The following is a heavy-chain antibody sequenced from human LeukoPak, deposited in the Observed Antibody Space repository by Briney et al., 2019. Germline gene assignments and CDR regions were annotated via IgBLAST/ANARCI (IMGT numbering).Heavy chain of an antibody. CDR1: GFTFSSYA. Sequence: GGSLRLSCAASGFTFSSYAMHWVRRAPGKGLEWVAVISYDGSNKYYADSVKGRFTISRDNSKNTLYLQMNSLRAEDTAVYYCAGGLLWFGELLFWGQGTLVTVSS. D-gene: IGHD3-10*01. CDR3: AGGLLWFGELLF. V-gene: IGHV3-30-3*01. CDR2: ISYDGSNK. J-gene: IGHJ4*02.